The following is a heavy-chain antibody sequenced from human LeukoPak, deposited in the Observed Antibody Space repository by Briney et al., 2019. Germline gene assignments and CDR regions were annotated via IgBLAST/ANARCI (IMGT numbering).Heavy chain of an antibody. CDR3: ASGTTTTMPGAG. CDR2: MNPNSGNT. CDR1: GYTFTSYD. J-gene: IGHJ4*02. Sequence: ASVKVSCKASGYTFTSYDINWVRQATGQGLEWMGWMNPNSGNTGYAQKFQGRVTMTRNTSISTAYMELSSLRSEETAVYYCASGTTTTMPGAGWGQGTLVTVSS. V-gene: IGHV1-8*01. D-gene: IGHD5-12*01.